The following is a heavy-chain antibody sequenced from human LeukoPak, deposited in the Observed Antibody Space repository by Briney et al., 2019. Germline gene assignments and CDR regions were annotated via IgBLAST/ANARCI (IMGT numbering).Heavy chain of an antibody. CDR1: GGSISSYY. Sequence: SETLSLTCTVSGGSISSYYWSRIRQPPGKGLEWIGYIHYSGSTNYNPSLKSRVTILVDTSKNQFSLKLSSVTAADTAVYYCARDKGSYHNWFDPWGQGTLVIVSS. CDR3: ARDKGSYHNWFDP. J-gene: IGHJ5*02. CDR2: IHYSGST. D-gene: IGHD1-26*01. V-gene: IGHV4-59*01.